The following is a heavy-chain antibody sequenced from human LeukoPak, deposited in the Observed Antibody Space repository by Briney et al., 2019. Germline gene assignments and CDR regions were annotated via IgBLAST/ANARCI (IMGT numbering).Heavy chain of an antibody. V-gene: IGHV5-51*01. CDR1: GYIFTSYW. Sequence: GASLKISCQGSGYIFTSYWIGWVRQMPGKGLEWMGIIYPGDSDTRYSPSFQGQVTISADKSISTAYLQWSSLKASDTAMYYCARHQWLTSVDYWGQGTLVTVSS. J-gene: IGHJ4*02. CDR2: IYPGDSDT. D-gene: IGHD6-19*01. CDR3: ARHQWLTSVDY.